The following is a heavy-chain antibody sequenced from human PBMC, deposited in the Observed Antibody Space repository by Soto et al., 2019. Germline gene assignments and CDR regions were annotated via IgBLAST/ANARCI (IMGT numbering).Heavy chain of an antibody. Sequence: SVKFSCKSSDYTITSYGIICVRQAPGQGLEWMGCISAYNGNTDYAQKLQGRVTMTTDTSTSTAYMELRSLRSDDTAVYYCARDSNDVLRFLEWLADYYYYGMDVWGQGTTVNVSS. V-gene: IGHV1-18*01. CDR1: DYTITSYG. J-gene: IGHJ6*02. D-gene: IGHD3-3*01. CDR2: ISAYNGNT. CDR3: ARDSNDVLRFLEWLADYYYYGMDV.